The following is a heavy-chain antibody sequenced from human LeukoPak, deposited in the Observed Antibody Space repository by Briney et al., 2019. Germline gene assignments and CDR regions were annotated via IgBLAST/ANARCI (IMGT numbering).Heavy chain of an antibody. J-gene: IGHJ4*02. CDR1: GYSISSGYY. V-gene: IGHV4-38-2*02. CDR2: IYHSGST. D-gene: IGHD4-23*01. CDR3: ARAYGGNSHYFEY. Sequence: SETLSLTCTVSGYSISSGYYWGWIRQPPGKGLEWIGSIYHSGSTYYNPSLKSRVTISLDMSKNQFSLKLSSVTAADTAVYYCARAYGGNSHYFEYWGQRTLVTVSS.